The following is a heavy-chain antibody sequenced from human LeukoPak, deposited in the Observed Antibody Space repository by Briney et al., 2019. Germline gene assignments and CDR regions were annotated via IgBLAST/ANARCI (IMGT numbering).Heavy chain of an antibody. D-gene: IGHD3-10*01. CDR1: GYTFTSYG. CDR3: ARVETPYYGSGSYYY. CDR2: ISAYNGNT. J-gene: IGHJ4*02. Sequence: ASVKVSCKASGYTFTSYGISWVRQAPGQGLEWMGWISAYNGNTNYAQKLQGRVTMTTDTSTSTAYMELRSLRSDDTAVYYCARVETPYYGSGSYYYWGQGTLVTVSS. V-gene: IGHV1-18*01.